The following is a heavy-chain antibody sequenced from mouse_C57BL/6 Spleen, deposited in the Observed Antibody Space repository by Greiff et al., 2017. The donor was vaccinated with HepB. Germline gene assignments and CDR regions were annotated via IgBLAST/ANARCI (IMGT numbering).Heavy chain of an antibody. CDR3: ARGTGNYYAMDY. CDR2: IYPRSGNT. J-gene: IGHJ4*01. Sequence: VQRVESGAELARPGASVKLSCKASGYTFTSYGISWVKQRTGQGLEWIGEIYPRSGNTYYNEKFKGKATLTADKSSSTAYMELRSLTSEDSAVYFCARGTGNYYAMDYWGQGTSVTVSS. D-gene: IGHD4-1*01. CDR1: GYTFTSYG. V-gene: IGHV1-81*01.